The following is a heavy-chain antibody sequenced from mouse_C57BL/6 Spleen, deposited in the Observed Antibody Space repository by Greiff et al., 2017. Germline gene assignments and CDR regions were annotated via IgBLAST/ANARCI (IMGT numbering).Heavy chain of an antibody. J-gene: IGHJ4*01. D-gene: IGHD1-1*01. CDR2: INPSNGGT. V-gene: IGHV1-53*01. Sequence: QVQLQQPGTELVKPGASVKLSCKASGYTFTSYWMHWVKQRPGQGLEWIGNINPSNGGTNYNEKFKSKATLTVDKSSSTAYMQLSSLSSEDSAVYYCARHGSSYVYAMDYWGQGTSVTVSS. CDR1: GYTFTSYW. CDR3: ARHGSSYVYAMDY.